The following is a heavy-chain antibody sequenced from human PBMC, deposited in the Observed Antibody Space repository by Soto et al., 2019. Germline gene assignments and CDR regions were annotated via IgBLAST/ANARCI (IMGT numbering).Heavy chain of an antibody. CDR1: GFSLSSSGVG. D-gene: IGHD4-17*01. CDR2: IYGDDDK. J-gene: IGHJ4*02. V-gene: IGHV2-5*02. CDR3: AHADSVYGDSGQYYFDS. Sequence: QITLKESGPTLVKPTQTLTLTCTFSGFSLSSSGVGVGWIRQPPGKALEWLALIYGDDDKRYSPSLDSRLTITKDTSKHQVVLTRTNMDPVDTATSYCAHADSVYGDSGQYYFDSWGKRTLVTVSS.